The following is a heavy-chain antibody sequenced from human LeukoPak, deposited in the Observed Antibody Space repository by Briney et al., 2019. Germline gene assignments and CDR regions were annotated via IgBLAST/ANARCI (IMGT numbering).Heavy chain of an antibody. J-gene: IGHJ4*02. CDR3: ARDHVPRGDGYNYYEY. D-gene: IGHD5-24*01. CDR2: ISGYKGNT. CDR1: GYTFTTYG. V-gene: IGHV1-18*01. Sequence: ASLKVSCKASGYTFTTYGISWVRQAPGQGLEWMGWISGYKGNTIYAQKLQGRVTMTTDTSTSTAYMDLRSLRPDDTAVYYCARDHVPRGDGYNYYEYWGQGTLVTVPS.